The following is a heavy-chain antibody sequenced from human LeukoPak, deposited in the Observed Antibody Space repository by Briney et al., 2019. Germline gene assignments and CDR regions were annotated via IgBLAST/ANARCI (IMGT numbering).Heavy chain of an antibody. Sequence: ASETLSLTCTVSGDSISSTTYWWGWIRQSPGKGLEWIGSMSYVGITSYNPSLKSRATISVDTSKSQFSLMLNSVTAADTAVYYCTRLPLDYSLDHWGQGTPVSVSS. D-gene: IGHD4-11*01. CDR1: GDSISSTTYW. CDR3: TRLPLDYSLDH. V-gene: IGHV4-39*01. J-gene: IGHJ4*02. CDR2: MSYVGIT.